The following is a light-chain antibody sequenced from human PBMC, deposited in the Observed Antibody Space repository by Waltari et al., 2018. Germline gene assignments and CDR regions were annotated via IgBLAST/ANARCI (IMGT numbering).Light chain of an antibody. CDR1: QYISSNY. CDR2: GAS. V-gene: IGKV3-20*01. J-gene: IGKJ5*01. Sequence: EIVLTQSPGTLSLSPGERATLSCRASQYISSNYVAWYQQRPGQAPRPLIYGASNRATGIPDRFSGSGSGTDFTLTISRLEPEDFAVYYCQQYGSSVSITFGHGTRLDTK. CDR3: QQYGSSVSIT.